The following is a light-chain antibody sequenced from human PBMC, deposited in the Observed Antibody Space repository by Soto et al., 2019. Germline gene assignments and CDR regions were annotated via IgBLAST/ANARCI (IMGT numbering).Light chain of an antibody. CDR2: RAS. Sequence: DIQMTQSPSTLSASAGDRVTITCRASQSISSWLAWYQQKPGRAPKLLINRASSLESGVPSRFSGSGSGTEFTLTISSLQPDDFATYYCQQYNSYSWTFGQGTKVEIK. CDR3: QQYNSYSWT. J-gene: IGKJ1*01. CDR1: QSISSW. V-gene: IGKV1-5*03.